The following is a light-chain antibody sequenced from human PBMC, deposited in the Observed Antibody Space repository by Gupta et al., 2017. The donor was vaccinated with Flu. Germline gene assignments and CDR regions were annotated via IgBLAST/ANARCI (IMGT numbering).Light chain of an antibody. CDR2: DDS. J-gene: IGLJ1*01. V-gene: IGLV3-21*02. CDR1: RSRTKG. CDR3: QVWDSKTDNPEI. Sequence: SHVFSQPPSLSVSPGHTVTITCEAERSRTKGVHWYQQKPGQGPVLVVHDDSDRPSGIPERFSGSNSADTATRTSSRVGAEDEADYYCQVWDSKTDNPEIFGTGTKLTV.